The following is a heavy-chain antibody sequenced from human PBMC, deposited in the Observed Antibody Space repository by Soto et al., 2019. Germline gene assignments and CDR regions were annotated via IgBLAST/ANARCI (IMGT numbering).Heavy chain of an antibody. CDR3: ARERHYSGSGSYEHYYGMDV. D-gene: IGHD3-10*01. CDR2: IIPILGIA. J-gene: IGHJ6*02. V-gene: IGHV1-69*08. CDR1: GGTFSSYT. Sequence: QVQLVQSGAEVKKPGSSVKVSCKASGGTFSSYTISWVRQAPGQGLEWMGRIIPILGIANYAQKFQGRVTITADKSTSTAYMELSSLRSEDTAVYYCARERHYSGSGSYEHYYGMDVWGQGTTVTVSS.